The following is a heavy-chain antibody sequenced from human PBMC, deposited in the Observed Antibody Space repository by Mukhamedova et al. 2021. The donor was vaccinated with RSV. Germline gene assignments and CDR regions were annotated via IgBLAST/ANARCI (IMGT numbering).Heavy chain of an antibody. CDR3: ARGPYSNSQYYYYYKMDC. J-gene: IGHJ6*03. Sequence: VRQAPGKGLVWVSRINSDGSSTSYADSVKGRFTISRDNAKNTLYLQMNSLRAEDTAVYYCARGPYSNSQYYYYYKMDCCRKRTT. CDR2: INSDGSST. D-gene: IGHD4-11*01. V-gene: IGHV3-74*01.